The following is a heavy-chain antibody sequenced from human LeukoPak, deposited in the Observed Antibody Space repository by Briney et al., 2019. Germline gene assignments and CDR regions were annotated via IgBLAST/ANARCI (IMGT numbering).Heavy chain of an antibody. CDR1: GFTFSSYG. D-gene: IGHD6-19*01. CDR2: IKQDGSEK. CDR3: ARIYGSGWYEHNYMDV. Sequence: PGGTLRLSCAASGFTFSSYGMSWVRQAPGKGLEWVANIKQDGSEKYYVDPVKGRFTISRDNAKNSLYLHMNSLRAEDAAVYYCARIYGSGWYEHNYMDVWGKGTTVTISS. V-gene: IGHV3-7*01. J-gene: IGHJ6*03.